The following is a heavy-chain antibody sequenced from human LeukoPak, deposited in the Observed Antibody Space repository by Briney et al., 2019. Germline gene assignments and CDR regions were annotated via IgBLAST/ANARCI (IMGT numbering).Heavy chain of an antibody. CDR1: GYSSTSYM. V-gene: IGHV5-51*01. Sequence: GESLKISCKGSGYSSTSYMIGWVRQMRRKGLEWMGIISPGDSDTRYRPSLRGQVTISADKSIRTAYLQWSSLKASDTAMYYCARTSYYYYGMDVWG. CDR3: ARTSYYYYGMDV. J-gene: IGHJ6*01. CDR2: ISPGDSDT.